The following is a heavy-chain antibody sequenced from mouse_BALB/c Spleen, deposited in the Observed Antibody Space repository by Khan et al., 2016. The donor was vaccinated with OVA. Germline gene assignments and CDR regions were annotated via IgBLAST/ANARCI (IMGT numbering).Heavy chain of an antibody. CDR3: TGGGLFGLFAY. CDR1: GYTFTTYW. D-gene: IGHD6-2*01. CDR2: IYPSTGYT. V-gene: IGHV1-7*01. Sequence: VQLQQSGAELAKPGASVKLSCTASGYTFTTYWIHWIKQRPGQGLEWIGYIYPSTGYTEYNKKFKDKATLTADESSSTAYMQLNSLTSEDSADYCCTGGGLFGLFAYWGQGTLVTVSA. J-gene: IGHJ3*01.